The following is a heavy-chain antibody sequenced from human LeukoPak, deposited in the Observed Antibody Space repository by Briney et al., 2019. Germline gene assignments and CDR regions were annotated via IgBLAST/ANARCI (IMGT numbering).Heavy chain of an antibody. Sequence: RAGGSLRLSCAASGFTFDDYAMHWVRQAPGKGLEWVSGISWNSGSIGYADSVKGRFTISRDNAKNSLYLQMNSLRAEDTALYYCAKGSSGSVGEFDYWGQGTLVTVSS. J-gene: IGHJ4*02. D-gene: IGHD6-19*01. CDR2: ISWNSGSI. CDR1: GFTFDDYA. CDR3: AKGSSGSVGEFDY. V-gene: IGHV3-9*01.